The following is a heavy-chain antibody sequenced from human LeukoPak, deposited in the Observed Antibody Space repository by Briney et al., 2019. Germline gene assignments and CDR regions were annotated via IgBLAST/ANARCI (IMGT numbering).Heavy chain of an antibody. CDR1: GFTVITNY. Sequence: GGSLRLSCAASGFTVITNYISWVRQAPGKGLEWVSVIYSGGSTYYADSVKGRFTISRHNSKNTLYLQMNSLRAEDTAVYYCARERPYGSGSYPDYWGQGTLVTVSS. CDR3: ARERPYGSGSYPDY. V-gene: IGHV3-53*01. D-gene: IGHD3-10*01. J-gene: IGHJ4*02. CDR2: IYSGGST.